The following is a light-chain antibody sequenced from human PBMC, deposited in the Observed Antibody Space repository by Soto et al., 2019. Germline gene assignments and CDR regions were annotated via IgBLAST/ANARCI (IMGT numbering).Light chain of an antibody. V-gene: IGKV3-11*01. CDR3: QQRYAWPPIT. Sequence: EVVLTQSPATLSLSPGETAILSCRASQSVHSYLAWFQQKPGQAPRLLIYDASNRATGIPARFSGSGSGTDFTLTISSLELEDFAVYYCQQRYAWPPITFGQGSPLEMK. J-gene: IGKJ5*01. CDR1: QSVHSY. CDR2: DAS.